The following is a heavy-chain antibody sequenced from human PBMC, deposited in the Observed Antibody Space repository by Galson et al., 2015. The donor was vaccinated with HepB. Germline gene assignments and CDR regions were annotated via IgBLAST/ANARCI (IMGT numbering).Heavy chain of an antibody. D-gene: IGHD4-23*01. CDR3: ARRHDYGGNSGNDY. CDR1: GYTFSNYA. CDR2: ISLYNGNT. Sequence: SVKVSCKASGYTFSNYAISWVRQAPGQGLEWMGWISLYNGNTHYAQNFQGRVTMTTDTSTSTAYMELGSLRVDDTAVYYCARRHDYGGNSGNDYWGQGTLLTVSS. V-gene: IGHV1-18*01. J-gene: IGHJ4*02.